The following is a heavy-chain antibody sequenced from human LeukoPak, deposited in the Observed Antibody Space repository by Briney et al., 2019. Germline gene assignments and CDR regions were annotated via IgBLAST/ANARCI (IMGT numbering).Heavy chain of an antibody. D-gene: IGHD6-19*01. CDR3: AKDGSYSSGWQEFDY. Sequence: GRSLRLSCAASGFTFDDYAMHWVRQAPGKGLEWVSGISWNSGSIGYADSVKGRFTISRDNAKNSLYLQMNSLRAEDTALYYCAKDGSYSSGWQEFDYWGQGTLVTVSS. J-gene: IGHJ4*02. CDR2: ISWNSGSI. CDR1: GFTFDDYA. V-gene: IGHV3-9*01.